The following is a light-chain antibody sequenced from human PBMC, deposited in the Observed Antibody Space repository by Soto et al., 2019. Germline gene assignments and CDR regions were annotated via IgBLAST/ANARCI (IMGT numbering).Light chain of an antibody. CDR3: HQLNTYPFT. CDR2: GAS. J-gene: IGKJ3*01. CDR1: QSVSSN. Sequence: EIVMTQSPATLSVSPGERATLSCRASQSVSSNLAWYQQKPGQAPRLLIYGASTRATGIPARFSGSGSGTEFTLTISSLQPEDFATYYCHQLNTYPFTFGPGTKVDIK. V-gene: IGKV3-15*01.